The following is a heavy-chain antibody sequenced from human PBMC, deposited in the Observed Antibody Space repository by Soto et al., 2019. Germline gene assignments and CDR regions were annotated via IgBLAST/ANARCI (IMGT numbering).Heavy chain of an antibody. D-gene: IGHD3-9*01. V-gene: IGHV4-34*01. Sequence: QVQLQQWGAGPLRPLETLSLTCGVSGGSFSGYYWAWIRQSPGKGLEWFGEINDRGSINYTPSLSRPVLISVDTAKNHSSLNLMSVTAADTAVYYCAREIHDILTGPPWVWYFDLWGRGTLVTVSS. CDR1: GGSFSGYY. J-gene: IGHJ2*01. CDR2: INDRGSI. CDR3: AREIHDILTGPPWVWYFDL.